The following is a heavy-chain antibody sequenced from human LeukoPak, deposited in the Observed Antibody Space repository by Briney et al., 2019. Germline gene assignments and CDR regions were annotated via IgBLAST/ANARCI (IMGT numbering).Heavy chain of an antibody. V-gene: IGHV4-59*08. Sequence: SETLSLTCTVSGGSISSYYWSWIRQPPGKGLEWIGYIYYSGSTNYNPSLKSRVTISVDTSKNQFSLKLSSVTAADTAVYYCARRNEVGAAHPYYYYGMDVWGQGTTVTVSS. CDR2: IYYSGST. CDR3: ARRNEVGAAHPYYYYGMDV. J-gene: IGHJ6*02. D-gene: IGHD2-15*01. CDR1: GGSISSYY.